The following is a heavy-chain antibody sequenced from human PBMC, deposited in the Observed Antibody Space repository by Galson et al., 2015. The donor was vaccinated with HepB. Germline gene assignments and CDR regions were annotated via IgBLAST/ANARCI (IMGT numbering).Heavy chain of an antibody. CDR3: ARDTYYYGSGSYSSLDY. Sequence: SVKVSCKVSGYTFINYGISWVRQAPGQGLEWVGWISADNGNTNYAQKFQGRVTMTTDTSTSTAYMELRSLRSDDTAVYYCARDTYYYGSGSYSSLDYWAREPWSASPQ. V-gene: IGHV1-18*01. CDR2: ISADNGNT. D-gene: IGHD3-10*01. CDR1: GYTFINYG. J-gene: IGHJ4*02.